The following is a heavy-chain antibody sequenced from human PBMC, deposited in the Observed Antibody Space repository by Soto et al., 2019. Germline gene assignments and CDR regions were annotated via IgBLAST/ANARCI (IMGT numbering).Heavy chain of an antibody. D-gene: IGHD6-6*01. Sequence: PGGSLRLSCASSVCTFSSYAMSCVRHSPGKWLEWVSAISGSGGSTYYADSVKGRFTISRDNSKNTLYLQMNSLRAEDTAVYYCAKAKRDSSSSQLYYFEYWGQGTLVNVS. V-gene: IGHV3-23*01. CDR3: AKAKRDSSSSQLYYFEY. CDR2: ISGSGGST. J-gene: IGHJ4*02. CDR1: VCTFSSYA.